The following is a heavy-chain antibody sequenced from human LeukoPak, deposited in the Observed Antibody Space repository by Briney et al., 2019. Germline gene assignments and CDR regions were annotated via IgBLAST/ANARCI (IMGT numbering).Heavy chain of an antibody. J-gene: IGHJ6*03. Sequence: GGSLRLSCAASGFTFSSYEMDWVRQAPGKGLEWVSYISSSGSTIYYADSVKGRFTISRDNAKNSLYLQMNSLRAEDTAVYYCARELRSMVRGVIPGYYYYYMDVWGKGTTVTVSS. CDR2: ISSSGSTI. D-gene: IGHD3-10*01. CDR3: ARELRSMVRGVIPGYYYYYMDV. V-gene: IGHV3-48*03. CDR1: GFTFSSYE.